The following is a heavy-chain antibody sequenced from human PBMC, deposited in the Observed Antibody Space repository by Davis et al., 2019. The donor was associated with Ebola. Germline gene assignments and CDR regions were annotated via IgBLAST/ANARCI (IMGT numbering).Heavy chain of an antibody. J-gene: IGHJ4*02. CDR1: GGSFSGYY. CDR3: AREGSGPDY. CDR2: INHSGST. V-gene: IGHV4-34*01. Sequence: MPSETLSLTCAVYGGSFSGYYWSWIRQPPGKGLEWIGEINHSGSTNYNPSLKSRVTISVDTSKNHFSLKLSSVTAADTAVYYCAREGSGPDYWGQGTLVTVSS. D-gene: IGHD2-15*01.